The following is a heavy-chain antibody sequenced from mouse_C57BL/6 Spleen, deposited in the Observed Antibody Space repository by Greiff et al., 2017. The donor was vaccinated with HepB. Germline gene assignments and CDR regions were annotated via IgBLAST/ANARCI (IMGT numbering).Heavy chain of an antibody. D-gene: IGHD2-1*01. Sequence: EVMLVESGGGLVKPGGSLKLSCAASGFTFSSYAMSWVRQTPEKRLEWVATISDGGSYTYYPDNVKGRFTISRDNAKNNLYLQMSHLKSEDTAMYYCARAPSYYGNSEYAIDYWGQGTSVTVSS. CDR1: GFTFSSYA. J-gene: IGHJ4*01. CDR3: ARAPSYYGNSEYAIDY. CDR2: ISDGGSYT. V-gene: IGHV5-4*03.